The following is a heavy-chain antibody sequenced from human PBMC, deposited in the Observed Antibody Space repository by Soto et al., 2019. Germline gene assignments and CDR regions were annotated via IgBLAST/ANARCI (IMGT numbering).Heavy chain of an antibody. J-gene: IGHJ4*02. CDR1: GFSLTTSGVG. CDR2: IYWDDDK. CDR3: AHREMGTIGFDY. V-gene: IGHV2-5*02. D-gene: IGHD1-1*01. Sequence: QITLKESGPTLVKPTQTLTLTCTFSGFSLTTSGVGVGWIRQPPGKALEWLAIIYWDDDKLYSPSLRSRLTITKDTSKNQVVLTMANMDPVDTATYYCAHREMGTIGFDYWGQGTLVTVSS.